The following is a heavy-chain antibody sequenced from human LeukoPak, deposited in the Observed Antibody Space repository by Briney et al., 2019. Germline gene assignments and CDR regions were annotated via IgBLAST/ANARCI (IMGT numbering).Heavy chain of an antibody. CDR1: GYTFTSYG. J-gene: IGHJ4*02. CDR3: ARENGYYDSSGSAPFDY. CDR2: ISAYNGNT. V-gene: IGHV1-18*01. D-gene: IGHD3-22*01. Sequence: ASVKVSCKASGYTFTSYGISWVRQAPGQGLEWMGWISAYNGNTNYAQKFQGRVTITADESTSTAYMELSSLRSEDTAVYYCARENGYYDSSGSAPFDYWGQGTLVTVSS.